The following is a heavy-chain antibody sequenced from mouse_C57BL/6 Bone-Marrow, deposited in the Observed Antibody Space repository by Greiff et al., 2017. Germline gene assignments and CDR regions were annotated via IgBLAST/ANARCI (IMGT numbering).Heavy chain of an antibody. CDR3: ARCDYDGAWFAY. J-gene: IGHJ3*01. V-gene: IGHV1-80*01. D-gene: IGHD2-4*01. CDR1: GYAFSSYW. Sequence: VQLQQSGAELVKPGASVKISCKASGYAFSSYWMNWVKQRPGKGLEWIGQIYPGDGDTNYNGKFKGKATLTADKSSSTAYMQLSSLTSEDSAVYFCARCDYDGAWFAYWGQGTLVTVSA. CDR2: IYPGDGDT.